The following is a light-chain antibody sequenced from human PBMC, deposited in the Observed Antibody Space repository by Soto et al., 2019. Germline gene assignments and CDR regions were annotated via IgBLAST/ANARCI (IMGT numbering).Light chain of an antibody. Sequence: DIVMTQSPLSLPVTPGEPSSISCRFSQRLLHSNGYNYLDWYLQKPGQSPQLLIYLGSNRASGVPDRFSASGSGTDFTLKISRVEAEDVGVYYCMQALQTPITFGQGTRLEIK. V-gene: IGKV2-28*01. CDR2: LGS. J-gene: IGKJ5*01. CDR1: QRLLHSNGYNY. CDR3: MQALQTPIT.